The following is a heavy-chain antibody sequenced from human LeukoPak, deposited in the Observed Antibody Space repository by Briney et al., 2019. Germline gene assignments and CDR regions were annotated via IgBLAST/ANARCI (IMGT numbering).Heavy chain of an antibody. V-gene: IGHV3-33*06. Sequence: GGSLRLSCAASGFTFSSYGMHWVRQGPGKGLEWVAVIWYDGSNKYYADSVKGRFTISRDNSKNTLYLQMNSLRAEDTAVYYCAKGDCSSTSCSLRPIDYWGQGTLVTVSS. CDR3: AKGDCSSTSCSLRPIDY. J-gene: IGHJ4*02. D-gene: IGHD2-2*01. CDR2: IWYDGSNK. CDR1: GFTFSSYG.